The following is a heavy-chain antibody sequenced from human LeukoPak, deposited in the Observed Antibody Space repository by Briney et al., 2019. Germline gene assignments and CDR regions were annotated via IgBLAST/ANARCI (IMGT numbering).Heavy chain of an antibody. CDR1: GFTFSSYS. D-gene: IGHD3-22*01. V-gene: IGHV3-21*04. CDR2: ISSSSSYI. CDR3: AKDPHYYDSSGYYVS. Sequence: GGSLRLSCAASGFTFSSYSMNWVRQAPGKGLEWVSSISSSSSYIYYADSVKGRFTISRDNAKNSLYLQMNSLRAEDTAVYYCAKDPHYYDSSGYYVSWGQGTLVTVSS. J-gene: IGHJ4*02.